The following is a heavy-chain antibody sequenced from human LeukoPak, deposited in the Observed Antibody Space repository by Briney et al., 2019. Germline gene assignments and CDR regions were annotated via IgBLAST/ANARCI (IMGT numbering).Heavy chain of an antibody. Sequence: PSETLSLTCTVSGGSVSSGSYYWSWIRQPPGKGLEWIGYIYYSGSTNYNPSLKSRVIISVDTSKNQFSLKLSSVTAADTAVYYCARSHSMGSTDYWGQGTLVTVSS. CDR3: ARSHSMGSTDY. CDR1: GGSVSSGSYY. D-gene: IGHD2/OR15-2a*01. V-gene: IGHV4-61*01. J-gene: IGHJ4*02. CDR2: IYYSGST.